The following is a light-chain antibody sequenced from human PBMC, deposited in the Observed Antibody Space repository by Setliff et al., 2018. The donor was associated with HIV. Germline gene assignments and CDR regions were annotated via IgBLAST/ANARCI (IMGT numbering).Light chain of an antibody. CDR2: EVN. V-gene: IGLV2-23*02. Sequence: QSALTQPASMSGSPGQSITISCTGNSSDVGSYNLVSWYQQHSDKAPKLIIYEVNKRPSGVSDRFSGSKSGNTASLTISGLQAEDEADYHCCSYARSSPYVFGSGTKVTVL. CDR1: SSDVGSYNL. CDR3: CSYARSSPYV. J-gene: IGLJ1*01.